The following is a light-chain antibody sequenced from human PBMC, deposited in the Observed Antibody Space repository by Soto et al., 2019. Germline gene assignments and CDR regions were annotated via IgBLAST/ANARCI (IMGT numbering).Light chain of an antibody. Sequence: EIVLTQSPGTLSLSPGERATLSCRASQSIANNYLTWYQQKPGQAPRVLIYDASTRATGIPEMFICSGAGTACTRTISRLEPEDVAVDYCQQYGSSPWTFGQGTKVDNK. J-gene: IGKJ1*01. V-gene: IGKV3-20*01. CDR2: DAS. CDR3: QQYGSSPWT. CDR1: QSIANNY.